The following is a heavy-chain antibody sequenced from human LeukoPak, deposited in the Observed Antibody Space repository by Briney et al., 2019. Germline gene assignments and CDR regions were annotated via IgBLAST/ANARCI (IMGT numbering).Heavy chain of an antibody. J-gene: IGHJ4*02. CDR3: ARDRGKDYFGD. CDR1: GLTFTNHG. CDR2: VRNDGFDT. D-gene: IGHD4-23*01. V-gene: IGHV3-30*02. Sequence: PGGSLRLSCVTSGLTFTNHGFHWLRQSAGRGLEWVAFVRNDGFDTYHSNSVKGRFSISRDDSKNTVYLQMNSLRAEDAALYYCARDRGKDYFGDWGQGTQVTVSS.